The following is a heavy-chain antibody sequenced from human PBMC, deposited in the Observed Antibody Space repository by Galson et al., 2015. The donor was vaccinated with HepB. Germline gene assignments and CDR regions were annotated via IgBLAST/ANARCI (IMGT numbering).Heavy chain of an antibody. D-gene: IGHD4-23*01. CDR3: ARDRSLRDFYYSGIDV. CDR2: ISYDGNNK. Sequence: SLRLSCAASEFTFSSYALHWVRQAPGKGLEWVAFISYDGNNKYYADSVKGRFTISRDNSKNTLYLQMNSLRPEDTAVYYCARDRSLRDFYYSGIDVWGQGTMVTVSS. J-gene: IGHJ6*02. CDR1: EFTFSSYA. V-gene: IGHV3-30-3*01.